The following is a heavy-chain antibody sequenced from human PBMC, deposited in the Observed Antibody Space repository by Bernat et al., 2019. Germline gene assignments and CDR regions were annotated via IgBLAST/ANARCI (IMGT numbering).Heavy chain of an antibody. V-gene: IGHV4-34*01. Sequence: QVQLQQWGAGLLKPSETLSLTCAVYGGSFSGYYWSWIRQPPGKGLEWIGEINHSGSTNYNPSLKSRVTISVDTSKNQFSLRLSSVTAADTAVYYCERGSYAGFSSRKNVPAFDIWGQGTTVTVSS. J-gene: IGHJ3*02. CDR1: GGSFSGYY. D-gene: IGHD6-13*01. CDR2: INHSGST. CDR3: ERGSYAGFSSRKNVPAFDI.